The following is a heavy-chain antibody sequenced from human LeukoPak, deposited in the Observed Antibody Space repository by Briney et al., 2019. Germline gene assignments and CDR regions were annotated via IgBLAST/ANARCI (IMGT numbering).Heavy chain of an antibody. J-gene: IGHJ2*01. CDR2: INHSGST. CDR1: GGSFSGYY. Sequence: SETLSLTCAVYGGSFSGYYWSWIRQPPGRGLEWIGEINHSGSTNYNPSLKRRVTISVDTSKNQFSLKLSSVTAADTAVYYCARPGVVTGYSSSWYSRNWYFDLWGRGTLVTVSS. V-gene: IGHV4-34*01. CDR3: ARPGVVTGYSSSWYSRNWYFDL. D-gene: IGHD6-13*01.